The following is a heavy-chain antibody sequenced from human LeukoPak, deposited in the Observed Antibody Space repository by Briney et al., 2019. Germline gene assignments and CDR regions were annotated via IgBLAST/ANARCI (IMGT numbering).Heavy chain of an antibody. V-gene: IGHV4-59*01. D-gene: IGHD2-2*02. CDR3: ASTLLYGYGMDV. CDR1: GGSISSYY. Sequence: PSETLSLTCTVSGGSISSYYWSWIRQPPGKGLEWIGYIYYSGSTNYNPSLKSRVTISVDTSKNQFSLKLSSVTAADTAVYYCASTLLYGYGMDVWGQGTTVTVSS. J-gene: IGHJ6*02. CDR2: IYYSGST.